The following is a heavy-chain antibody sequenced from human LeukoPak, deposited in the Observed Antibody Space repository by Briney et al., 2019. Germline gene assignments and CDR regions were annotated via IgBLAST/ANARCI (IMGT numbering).Heavy chain of an antibody. V-gene: IGHV4-59*08. Sequence: SETLSLTCTVSGGSISTSYWSWIRQPPGRGLEWVGYIYSSGTTNYNSALKSRVTISVDTSKNQFSLKLSSVTAADTALYYCARIKSGYSYGVFDYWGPGTLVTVSS. CDR1: GGSISTSY. D-gene: IGHD5-18*01. CDR3: ARIKSGYSYGVFDY. CDR2: IYSSGTT. J-gene: IGHJ4*02.